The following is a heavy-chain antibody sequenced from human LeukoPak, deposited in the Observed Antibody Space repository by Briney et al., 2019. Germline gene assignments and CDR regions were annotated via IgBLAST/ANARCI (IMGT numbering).Heavy chain of an antibody. CDR1: GFTVSSKY. J-gene: IGHJ4*02. Sequence: GGSLRLSCAASGFTVSSKYMSWVRQAPGKGLEWVAFIRYDGTNKYYADSVKGRFTISRDNFKNTLYLKMNNLRAEDTAVYYCAKDGVPSRWFGRNYFDYWGQGTLVTVSS. D-gene: IGHD3-10*01. CDR3: AKDGVPSRWFGRNYFDY. V-gene: IGHV3-30*02. CDR2: IRYDGTNK.